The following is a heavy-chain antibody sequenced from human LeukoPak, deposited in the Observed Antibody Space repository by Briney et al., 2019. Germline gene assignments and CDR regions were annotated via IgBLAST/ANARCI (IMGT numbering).Heavy chain of an antibody. J-gene: IGHJ4*02. CDR1: GGSISSYY. Sequence: SETLSLTCTVSGGSISSYYWSWIRQPPGKGLEWIGHIYYSGSTNYNPSLKSRVTISIDTSKNQFSLRLSSVTAADTAVYFCARQCSSTSCYSYWGQGTLVTVSS. D-gene: IGHD2-2*01. CDR3: ARQCSSTSCYSY. V-gene: IGHV4-59*08. CDR2: IYYSGST.